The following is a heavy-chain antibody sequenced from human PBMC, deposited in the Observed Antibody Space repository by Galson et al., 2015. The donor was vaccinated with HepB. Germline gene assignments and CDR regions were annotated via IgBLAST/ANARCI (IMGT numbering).Heavy chain of an antibody. J-gene: IGHJ1*01. V-gene: IGHV1-24*01. CDR2: FDPEDGET. CDR1: GYTLTKLS. Sequence: SVKVSCKVSGYTLTKLSMHWVRQAPGKGLEWMGGFDPEDGETIYAQKFQGRVTMTEDTSTDTAYMELSSLRSEDTAVYYCATLSGVVITYAEYFQHWGQGTLVTVSS. D-gene: IGHD3-3*01. CDR3: ATLSGVVITYAEYFQH.